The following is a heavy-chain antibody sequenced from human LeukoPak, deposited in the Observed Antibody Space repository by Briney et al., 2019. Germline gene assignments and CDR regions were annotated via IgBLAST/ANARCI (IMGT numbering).Heavy chain of an antibody. D-gene: IGHD5-24*01. CDR2: INHSGSP. J-gene: IGHJ5*02. Sequence: SETLSLTCAVYGGSFSGYYWSWIRQPPGKGLEWIGEINHSGSPNYNPSLKSRVTISVDRSKNQFSLKLSSVTAADTAVYYCARERAGEMATIRGSVWFDPWGQGTLVTVSS. CDR1: GGSFSGYY. CDR3: ARERAGEMATIRGSVWFDP. V-gene: IGHV4-34*01.